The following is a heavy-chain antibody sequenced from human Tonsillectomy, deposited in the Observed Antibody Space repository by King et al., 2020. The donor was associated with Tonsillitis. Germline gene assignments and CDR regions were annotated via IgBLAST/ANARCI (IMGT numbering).Heavy chain of an antibody. CDR3: AREVYAILTASYYFDY. Sequence: VQLVEAGGGLVQPGGSLRLSCAASGFKFSSYWVSWVRQTPGKGLEWVANIKQDGSEKYYVDSVTGRLTISRDNAKNSQYLQMNSLRAEDTAVYYCAREVYAILTASYYFDYWGQGTLVTVSS. D-gene: IGHD3-9*01. J-gene: IGHJ4*02. CDR1: GFKFSSYW. CDR2: IKQDGSEK. V-gene: IGHV3-7*03.